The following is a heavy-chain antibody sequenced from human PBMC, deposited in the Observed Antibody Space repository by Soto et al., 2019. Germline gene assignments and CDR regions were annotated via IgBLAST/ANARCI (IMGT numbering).Heavy chain of an antibody. V-gene: IGHV3-21*01. CDR2: ISSSSSYI. J-gene: IGHJ4*02. D-gene: IGHD6-13*01. Sequence: EVQLVESGGGLVKPGGSLRLSCAASGFTFSSYSMNWVRQAPGKGLEWVSSISSSSSYIYYADSVKGRFTISRDNAKNSLYLQMNSLRAEDTAVYYCARVRAGIAAAGTSYYFDYWGQGTLVTVSS. CDR1: GFTFSSYS. CDR3: ARVRAGIAAAGTSYYFDY.